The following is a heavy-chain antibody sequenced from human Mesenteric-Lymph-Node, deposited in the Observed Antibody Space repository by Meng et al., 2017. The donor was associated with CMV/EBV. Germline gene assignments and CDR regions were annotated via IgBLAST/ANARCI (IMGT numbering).Heavy chain of an antibody. V-gene: IGHV3-30*02. J-gene: IGHJ4*02. Sequence: GESLKISCAASGFDFSAYGMHWVRQPPGMGLQWVTFIHFDGSYEYYADSVKGRFTISRDNSKKTLYLQMNSLRAEDTAVYYCAKEQWLGVFDYWGQGTLVTVSS. CDR3: AKEQWLGVFDY. D-gene: IGHD6-19*01. CDR2: IHFDGSYE. CDR1: GFDFSAYG.